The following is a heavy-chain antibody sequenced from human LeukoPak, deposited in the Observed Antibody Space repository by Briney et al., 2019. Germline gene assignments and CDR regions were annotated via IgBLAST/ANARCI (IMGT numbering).Heavy chain of an antibody. CDR1: GFILSRYA. CDR3: AKDNIAATGPYYYYYYMDV. D-gene: IGHD6-13*01. V-gene: IGHV3-23*01. J-gene: IGHJ6*03. Sequence: GGSLRLSCVASGFILSRYAMTWVRQAPGKGLEWVSAISDSGGSTYYADSVKGRFTISRDNSKNTLYLQMNSLRAEDTAVYYCAKDNIAATGPYYYYYYMDVWGKGTTVTISS. CDR2: ISDSGGST.